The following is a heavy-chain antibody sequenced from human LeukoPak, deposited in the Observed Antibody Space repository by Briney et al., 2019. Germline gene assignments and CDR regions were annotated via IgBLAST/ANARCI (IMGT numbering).Heavy chain of an antibody. Sequence: TPSETLSLTCTVSGGSISSSSYYWGWIRQPPGKGLEWIGEINHSGSTNYNPSLKSRVTISVDTSKNQFSLKLSSVTAADTAVYYCARGNPRWLQSGRYFDCWGQGTLVTVSS. D-gene: IGHD5-24*01. CDR3: ARGNPRWLQSGRYFDC. CDR1: GGSISSSSYY. V-gene: IGHV4-39*07. CDR2: INHSGST. J-gene: IGHJ4*02.